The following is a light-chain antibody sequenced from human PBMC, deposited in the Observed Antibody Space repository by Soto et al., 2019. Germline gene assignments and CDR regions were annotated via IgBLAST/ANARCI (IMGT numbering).Light chain of an antibody. J-gene: IGLJ1*01. CDR3: SSYAGSNNFGYV. CDR2: EVS. CDR1: SSDVGGYNY. Sequence: SVLTQPPSASGSPGQSVTISCTGTSSDVGGYNYVSWYQQHPGKAPKLMIYEVSKRPSGVPDRFSGSKSGNTASLTVSGLQAEDEADYYCSSYAGSNNFGYVFGTGTKGTV. V-gene: IGLV2-8*01.